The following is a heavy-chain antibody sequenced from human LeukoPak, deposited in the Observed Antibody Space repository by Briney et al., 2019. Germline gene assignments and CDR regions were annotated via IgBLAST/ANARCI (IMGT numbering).Heavy chain of an antibody. CDR3: ASQDYGDYVPDDI. J-gene: IGHJ3*02. Sequence: PGGSLRLSCAASGFTFSSYAMSWVRQAPGKGLEWVSAISGSGGSTYYAGSVKGRFTISRDNAKNSLYLQMNSLRAEDTAVYYCASQDYGDYVPDDIWGQGTMVTVSS. CDR2: ISGSGGST. CDR1: GFTFSSYA. V-gene: IGHV3-23*01. D-gene: IGHD4-17*01.